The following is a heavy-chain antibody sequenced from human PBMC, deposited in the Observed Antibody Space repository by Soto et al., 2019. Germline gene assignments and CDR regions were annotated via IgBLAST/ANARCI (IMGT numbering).Heavy chain of an antibody. D-gene: IGHD2-21*02. CDR1: GYTFTSYG. CDR2: ISAYNGNT. V-gene: IGHV1-18*01. J-gene: IGHJ1*01. CDR3: ARASYCGGDCDYGGEPDYFHH. Sequence: ASVKVSCKASGYTFTSYGISWVRQAPGQGLEWMGWISAYNGNTNYAQKLQGRVTMTTDTSTSTAYMELRSLRSDDTAVYYCARASYCGGDCDYGGEPDYFHHWGRGTLDIVSS.